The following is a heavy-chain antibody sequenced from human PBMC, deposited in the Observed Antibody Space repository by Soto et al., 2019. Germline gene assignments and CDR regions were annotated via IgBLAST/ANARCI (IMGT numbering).Heavy chain of an antibody. Sequence: GGSLRLSCTASGFTFSSYWMSWVRQAPGKGLEWVANIKQDGSEKYYVDSVKGRFTISRDNAKNSLYLQMNSLRAEDTAVYYCARSDDPDIVVVPAAMGFDYWGQGTLVTVSS. CDR1: GFTFSSYW. V-gene: IGHV3-7*01. CDR2: IKQDGSEK. D-gene: IGHD2-2*01. CDR3: ARSDDPDIVVVPAAMGFDY. J-gene: IGHJ4*02.